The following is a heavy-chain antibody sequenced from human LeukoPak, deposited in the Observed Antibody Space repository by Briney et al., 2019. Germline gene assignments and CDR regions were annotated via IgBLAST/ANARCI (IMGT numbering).Heavy chain of an antibody. J-gene: IGHJ3*02. CDR1: GGSISSYY. CDR3: ARVVAPRSGYYLDAFDI. CDR2: IYTSGST. Sequence: KPSETLSLTCTVSGGSISSYYWSWIRQPAGKGLEWIGRIYTSGSTNYNPSLKSRVTMSVDTSKNQFSLKLSSVIAADTAVYYCARVVAPRSGYYLDAFDIWGQGTMVTVSS. V-gene: IGHV4-4*07. D-gene: IGHD3-22*01.